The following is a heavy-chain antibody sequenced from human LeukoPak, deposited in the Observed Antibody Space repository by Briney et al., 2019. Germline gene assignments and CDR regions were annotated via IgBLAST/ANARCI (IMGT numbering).Heavy chain of an antibody. J-gene: IGHJ3*02. CDR2: IFNSGSP. Sequence: PSETLSLTCIVSGGSISSYYWSWIRQPPGKGLELIGYIFNSGSPNYNPSLKGRVTMSVDTSKNQFSLKLSSVTAADTAVYYCARGRRITMIVVVITGRTGAFDIWDQGTMVTVSS. CDR3: ARGRRITMIVVVITGRTGAFDI. D-gene: IGHD3-22*01. CDR1: GGSISSYY. V-gene: IGHV4-59*12.